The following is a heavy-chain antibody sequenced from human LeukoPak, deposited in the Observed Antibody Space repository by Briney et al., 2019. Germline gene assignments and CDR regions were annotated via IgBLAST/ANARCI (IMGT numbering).Heavy chain of an antibody. V-gene: IGHV4-59*01. J-gene: IGHJ4*02. Sequence: SETLSLTCTVSGGSISSYYWSWIRQPPGKGLEWIGYIYYSGSTNYNPSLKSRVTISVDTSKNQFSLKLSSVTAADTAVYYCARLYYYDSSGYYYPIYYFDYWGQGTLVTVSP. CDR3: ARLYYYDSSGYYYPIYYFDY. D-gene: IGHD3-22*01. CDR1: GGSISSYY. CDR2: IYYSGST.